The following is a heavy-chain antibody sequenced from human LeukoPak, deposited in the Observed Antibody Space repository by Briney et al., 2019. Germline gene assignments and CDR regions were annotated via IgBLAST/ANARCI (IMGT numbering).Heavy chain of an antibody. V-gene: IGHV1-18*01. CDR3: VVGYCSGGSCYSIFVWFDP. J-gene: IGHJ5*02. Sequence: ASVKVSCKASGYTFTSYGISWVRQAPGQGLEWMGWIIAYNGNTNYAQKLQGRVTMTTDTSTSTAYMELRSLRSDDTAVYYCVVGYCSGGSCYSIFVWFDPWGQGTLVTVSS. CDR2: IIAYNGNT. CDR1: GYTFTSYG. D-gene: IGHD2-15*01.